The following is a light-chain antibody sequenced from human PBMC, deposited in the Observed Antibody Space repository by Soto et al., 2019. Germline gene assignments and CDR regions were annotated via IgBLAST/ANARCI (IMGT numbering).Light chain of an antibody. CDR3: QQYNSYSEA. CDR2: KAS. Sequence: DIQMTQSPSTLSASVGDRVTITCRASQSISVWLAWYQQKAGKAPNLLIYKASRLESGVPSRFSGSGSETEFTLTISGLQPGDSATYYCQQYNSYSEAFGQGTKVDNK. J-gene: IGKJ1*01. V-gene: IGKV1-5*03. CDR1: QSISVW.